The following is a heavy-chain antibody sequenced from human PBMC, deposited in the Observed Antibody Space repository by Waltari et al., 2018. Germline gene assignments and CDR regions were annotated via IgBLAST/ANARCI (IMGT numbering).Heavy chain of an antibody. Sequence: EVQLVESGGGLVKPGGSLRLSCAASGFTFSNAWMSWVRQAPGKGLWWVGRIKSKTDGGKTDYAAPVKGRFTISRDDSKNTLYLQMNSLKTEDTAVYNCAAAAHYYGMDVWGQGTTVTVSS. D-gene: IGHD6-25*01. V-gene: IGHV3-15*01. J-gene: IGHJ6*02. CDR3: AAAAHYYGMDV. CDR2: IKSKTDGGKT. CDR1: GFTFSNAW.